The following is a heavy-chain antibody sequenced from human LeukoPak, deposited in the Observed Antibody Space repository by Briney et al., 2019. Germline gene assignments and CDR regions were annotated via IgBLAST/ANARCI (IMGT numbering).Heavy chain of an antibody. CDR1: GFTFSSYS. V-gene: IGHV3-21*01. J-gene: IGHJ3*02. D-gene: IGHD1-1*01. CDR2: ISSSSSYI. Sequence: GGSLRLSCAASGFTFSSYSRNWVRQAPGKGLEWVSSISSSSSYIYYADSVKGRFTISRDNAKNSLYLQMNSPRAEDTAVYYCARGSSLDDAFDIWGQGTMVTVSS. CDR3: ARGSSLDDAFDI.